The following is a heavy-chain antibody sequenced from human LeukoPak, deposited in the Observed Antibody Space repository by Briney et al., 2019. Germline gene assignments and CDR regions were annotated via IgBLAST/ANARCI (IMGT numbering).Heavy chain of an antibody. J-gene: IGHJ4*02. CDR2: INHSGST. CDR1: GGSFSGYY. V-gene: IGHV4-34*01. Sequence: NASETPSLTCAVYGGSFSGYYWSWIRQPPGKGLEWIGEINHSGSTNYNPSLKSRVTISVDTSKNRFSLKLTSVTAADTAVYYCARGKTRYGDYVLWYYWGQGTLVTVSS. CDR3: ARGKTRYGDYVLWYY. D-gene: IGHD4-17*01.